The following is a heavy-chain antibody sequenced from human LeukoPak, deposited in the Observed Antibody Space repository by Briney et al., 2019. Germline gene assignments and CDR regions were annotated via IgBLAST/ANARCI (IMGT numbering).Heavy chain of an antibody. CDR1: GFTFSSYA. D-gene: IGHD4-23*01. CDR3: AKTTTVVTHPLRY. Sequence: PGGSLRPSCAASGFTFSSYAMSWVRQAPGKGLEWVSAISGSGGSTYYADSVKGRFTISRDNSKNTLYLQMNSLRAEDTAVYYCAKTTTVVTHPLRYWGQGTLVTVSS. J-gene: IGHJ4*02. V-gene: IGHV3-23*01. CDR2: ISGSGGST.